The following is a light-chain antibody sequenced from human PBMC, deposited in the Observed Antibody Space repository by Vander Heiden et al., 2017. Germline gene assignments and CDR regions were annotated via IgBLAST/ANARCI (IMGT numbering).Light chain of an antibody. CDR1: QSVSSY. J-gene: IGKJ4*01. CDR3: QQRSNWPPLT. CDR2: DAS. Sequence: EIVLPQSPATLSLSPGERATLTCRASQSVSSYLAWYQQKPGQAPRLLIYDASNRATGIPARFSGSGSGTDFTLTIISLEPEDVAVYYCQQRSNWPPLTFGGGTKVEIK. V-gene: IGKV3-11*01.